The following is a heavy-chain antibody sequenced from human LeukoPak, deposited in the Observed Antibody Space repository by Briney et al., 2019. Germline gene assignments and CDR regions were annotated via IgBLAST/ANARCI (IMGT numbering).Heavy chain of an antibody. V-gene: IGHV3-30*18. Sequence: GGSLRLSCAASGFTVSSNYMSWVRQAPGKGLEWVAVISYDGSNKYYADSVKGRFTISRDNSKNTLYLQMSSLRVEDTAVYYCANYGDYERIDYWGQGTLVTVSS. CDR2: ISYDGSNK. D-gene: IGHD4-17*01. CDR3: ANYGDYERIDY. CDR1: GFTVSSNY. J-gene: IGHJ4*02.